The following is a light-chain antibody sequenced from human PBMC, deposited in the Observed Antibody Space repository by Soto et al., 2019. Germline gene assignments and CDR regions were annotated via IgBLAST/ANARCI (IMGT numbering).Light chain of an antibody. V-gene: IGKV3-20*01. J-gene: IGKJ1*01. Sequence: ENVLKQSPGTLSLSPGERATLSCRASQSIGSSYLAWYQQKPGHAPRHIIYGTSSRATGIPDRFSGSGSGTDFTLTICRLEPEDFAVYYCQQFGSSWLTFGQGTKVEIK. CDR3: QQFGSSWLT. CDR2: GTS. CDR1: QSIGSSY.